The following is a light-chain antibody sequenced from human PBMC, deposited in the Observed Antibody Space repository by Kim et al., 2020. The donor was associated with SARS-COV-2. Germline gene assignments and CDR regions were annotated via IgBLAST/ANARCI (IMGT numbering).Light chain of an antibody. CDR2: RNT. J-gene: IGLJ3*02. CDR3: AAWDDSFWV. V-gene: IGLV1-47*01. Sequence: PGQRVTISCSGSSSNIGSNYVYWYQQIPGTAPKLLIYRNTQRPSGVPDRFSGSKSGTSASLAISGLRSEDEADYYCAAWDDSFWVFGGGTQLTVL. CDR1: SSNIGSNY.